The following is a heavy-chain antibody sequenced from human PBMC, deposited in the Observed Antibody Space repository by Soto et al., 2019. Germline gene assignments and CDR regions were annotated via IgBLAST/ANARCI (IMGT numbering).Heavy chain of an antibody. D-gene: IGHD1-26*01. Sequence: QVQLQESGPGLVKPSQTLSLTCTVSGGSMSSGGYYWSWIRQHPGKGLEWIGYIYYSGSTYYNPSLKSRVTISVDTSKNQFSLKLSSVTAADTAVYYCARDSSGSYPTFDYWGQGTLFTVSS. CDR2: IYYSGST. CDR1: GGSMSSGGYY. J-gene: IGHJ4*02. CDR3: ARDSSGSYPTFDY. V-gene: IGHV4-31*03.